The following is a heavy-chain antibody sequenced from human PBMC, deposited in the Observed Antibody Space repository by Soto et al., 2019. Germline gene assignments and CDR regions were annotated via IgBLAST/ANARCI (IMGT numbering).Heavy chain of an antibody. CDR1: GYTFTGYF. V-gene: IGHV1-2*02. CDR2: INTYSGDT. J-gene: IGHJ3*02. D-gene: IGHD1-1*01. Sequence: ASVKVSCKASGYTFTGYFMHWVRQAPGQGLEWMGWINTYSGDTNFAQKFQGRITMTGDTSITTAYMEVSRLRSDDTAVYYCAKNLLVTTPDGFDIWGQGTMVT. CDR3: AKNLLVTTPDGFDI.